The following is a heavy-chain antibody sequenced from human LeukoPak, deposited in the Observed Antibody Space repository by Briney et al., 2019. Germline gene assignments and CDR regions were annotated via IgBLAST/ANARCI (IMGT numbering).Heavy chain of an antibody. D-gene: IGHD3-22*01. CDR2: FGTRSTSI. Sequence: GGSLRLSCTASGFTFSGDSMNWIRQAPGNGLEWVSSFGTRSTSIYHAGSVKGRFAISRDNAKNSLYLQMNSLRAEDTALYYCAREVSEGFDFWGQGTLVTVSS. J-gene: IGHJ4*02. V-gene: IGHV3-21*01. CDR1: GFTFSGDS. CDR3: AREVSEGFDF.